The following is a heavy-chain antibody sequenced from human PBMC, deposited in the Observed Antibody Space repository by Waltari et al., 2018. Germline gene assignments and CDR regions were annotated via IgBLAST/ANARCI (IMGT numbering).Heavy chain of an antibody. V-gene: IGHV3-74*01. Sequence: EVQLVESGGGLVQTGGSLRLSCAASGVAFSTYWLNWARQAPGEGLVSVSRIKSDGSITAYADSVKGRFTISRDNAKNTLYLQMNSLRVDDTAVYYCVRSGFMDVWGRGTTVTVSS. CDR2: IKSDGSIT. J-gene: IGHJ6*02. CDR3: VRSGFMDV. CDR1: GVAFSTYW. D-gene: IGHD3-10*01.